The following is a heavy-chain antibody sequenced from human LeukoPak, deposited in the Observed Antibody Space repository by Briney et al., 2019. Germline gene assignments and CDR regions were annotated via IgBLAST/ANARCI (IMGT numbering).Heavy chain of an antibody. D-gene: IGHD6-19*01. CDR2: INPSGGST. CDR3: ARVVAVAGIGLNWFDP. Sequence: ASVKVSRKASGYTFTSYYMHWVRQAPGQGLEWIGIINPSGGSTSYAQKFQGRVTMTRDTSTSTAYMELRSLRSDGTGVYYCARVVAVAGIGLNWFDPWGQGTLVTVSS. J-gene: IGHJ5*02. V-gene: IGHV1-46*01. CDR1: GYTFTSYY.